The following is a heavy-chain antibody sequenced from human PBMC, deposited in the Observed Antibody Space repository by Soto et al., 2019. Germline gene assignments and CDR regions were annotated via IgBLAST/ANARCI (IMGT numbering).Heavy chain of an antibody. Sequence: GGSLRLSCAASGFTFISYTMHWVRQTPGKGLEWVAVISYDGNDKYYTDSVRGRFTISRDNSKNTLFLQMNSLRAEDTAIYYCARGGGFCGADCYKGGIDYWGQGTLVTVSS. CDR3: ARGGGFCGADCYKGGIDY. CDR2: ISYDGNDK. D-gene: IGHD2-21*02. CDR1: GFTFISYT. V-gene: IGHV3-30-3*01. J-gene: IGHJ4*02.